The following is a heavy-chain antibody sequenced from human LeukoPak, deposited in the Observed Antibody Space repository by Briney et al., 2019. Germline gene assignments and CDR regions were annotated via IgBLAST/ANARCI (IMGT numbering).Heavy chain of an antibody. J-gene: IGHJ4*02. D-gene: IGHD3-22*01. Sequence: LPGGSLRLSCAASGFTFSSYAMSWVRQAPGKGLEWVSAISGSGGSTYYADSVKGRFTISRDNSKNTLYLQMNSLRAEDTAVYYCAKTSYYYDSSGYYGDFDYWGQGTLVTVPS. CDR1: GFTFSSYA. CDR3: AKTSYYYDSSGYYGDFDY. CDR2: ISGSGGST. V-gene: IGHV3-23*01.